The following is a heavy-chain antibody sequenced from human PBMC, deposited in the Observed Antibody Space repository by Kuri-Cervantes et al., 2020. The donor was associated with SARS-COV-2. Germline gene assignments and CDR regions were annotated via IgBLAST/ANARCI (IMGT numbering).Heavy chain of an antibody. CDR3: ARDRGPLAY. Sequence: GSLRLSCAVYGGSFSGYYWSWIRQPPGKGLEWTGEINHSGSTNYNPSLKSRVTISVDTSKNQFSLKLSSVTAADTAVYYCARDRGPLAYWGQGTLVTVSS. CDR1: GGSFSGYY. CDR2: INHSGST. D-gene: IGHD3-10*01. J-gene: IGHJ4*02. V-gene: IGHV4-34*01.